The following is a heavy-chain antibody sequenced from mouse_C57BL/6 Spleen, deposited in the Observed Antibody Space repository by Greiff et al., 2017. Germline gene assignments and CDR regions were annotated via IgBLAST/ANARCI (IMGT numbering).Heavy chain of an antibody. V-gene: IGHV1-80*01. CDR2: IYPGDGDT. Sequence: VQLQQSGASVKISCKASGYAFSSYWMNWVKQRPGKGLEWIGQIYPGDGDTNYNGKFKGKATLTADKSSSTAYMQLSSLTSEDSAVYFCARSTTVVNFDVWGTGTTVTVSS. CDR1: GYAFSSYW. CDR3: ARSTTVVNFDV. D-gene: IGHD1-1*01. J-gene: IGHJ1*03.